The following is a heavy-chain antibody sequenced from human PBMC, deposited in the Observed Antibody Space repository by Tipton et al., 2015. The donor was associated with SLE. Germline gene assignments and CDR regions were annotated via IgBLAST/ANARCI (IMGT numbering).Heavy chain of an antibody. CDR1: EFTFSNAW. CDR2: IKTKTDGGTT. Sequence: GSLRLSCAASEFTFSNAWMSWVRQAPGKGLEWVGRIKTKTDGGTTDYAAPVKGRFTISRDDSKNTLYLHMNSLKTEDTAVYYCAKDFEWELSPFDYWGQGTLVTVSS. CDR3: AKDFEWELSPFDY. V-gene: IGHV3-15*01. J-gene: IGHJ4*02. D-gene: IGHD1-26*01.